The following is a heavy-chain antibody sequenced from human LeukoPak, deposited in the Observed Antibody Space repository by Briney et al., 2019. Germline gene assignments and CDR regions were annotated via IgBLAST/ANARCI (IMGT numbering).Heavy chain of an antibody. D-gene: IGHD1-1*01. CDR2: ISSSGSTI. CDR1: GFTFSSYE. V-gene: IGHV3-48*03. Sequence: PGGSLRLSCAASGFTFSSYEMNWVRQAPGKGLEWVSYISSSGSTIYYADSVKGRFTISRDNAKNSLYLQMNSLRAEDTAVYYCARIVQLERGFDYWGQGTLVTVSS. CDR3: ARIVQLERGFDY. J-gene: IGHJ4*02.